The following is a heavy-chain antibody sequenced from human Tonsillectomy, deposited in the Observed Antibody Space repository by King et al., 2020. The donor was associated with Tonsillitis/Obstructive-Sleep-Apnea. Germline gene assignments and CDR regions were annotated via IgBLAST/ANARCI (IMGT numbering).Heavy chain of an antibody. Sequence: VQLVESGGGLVKPGGSLRLSCAASGFTFSNAWMSWVRQAPGKGLEWVGRIKSKTVGGTTDSAAPGKVRLTISRVDSKNTLSLQMNSLKTEDTAVYYCTTDYGDYEGGSYYYYYMDVWGKGTTVTVSS. D-gene: IGHD4-17*01. CDR2: IKSKTVGGTT. CDR1: GFTFSNAW. J-gene: IGHJ6*03. V-gene: IGHV3-15*01. CDR3: TTDYGDYEGGSYYYYYMDV.